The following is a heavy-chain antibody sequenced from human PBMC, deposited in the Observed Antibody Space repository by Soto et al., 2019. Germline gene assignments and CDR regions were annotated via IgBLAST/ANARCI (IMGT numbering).Heavy chain of an antibody. Sequence: PSETLSLTCAVYGGSFSGYYWSWIRQPPGKGLEWIGEINHSGSTNYNPSLKSRVTISVDTSKNQFSLKLSSVTAADTAVYYCARGSVPRLLWFGEYTPALDVWGQGTTVTVSS. J-gene: IGHJ6*02. D-gene: IGHD3-10*01. CDR1: GGSFSGYY. CDR2: INHSGST. V-gene: IGHV4-34*01. CDR3: ARGSVPRLLWFGEYTPALDV.